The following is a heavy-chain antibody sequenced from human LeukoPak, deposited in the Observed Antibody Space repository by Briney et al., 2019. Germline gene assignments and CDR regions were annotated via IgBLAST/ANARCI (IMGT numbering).Heavy chain of an antibody. CDR3: AREWGLESSGYYYAY. CDR2: ITPIFGTA. CDR1: GGIFSRLT. D-gene: IGHD3-22*01. J-gene: IGHJ4*02. V-gene: IGHV1-69*13. Sequence: SVKVSCKASGGIFSRLTISWVRQAPGQGFEWMGGITPIFGTANFAQKFQGRVSITADESTSTAFMELSSLRSEDTAVYYCAREWGLESSGYYYAYWGQGTLVTVSS.